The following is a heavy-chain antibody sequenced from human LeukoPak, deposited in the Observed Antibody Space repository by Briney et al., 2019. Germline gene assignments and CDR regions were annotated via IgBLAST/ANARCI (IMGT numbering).Heavy chain of an antibody. D-gene: IGHD6-13*01. CDR1: GYTLTELS. Sequence: ASVKVSCKVSGYTLTELSMHWVRQAPGQGLEWMGWISAYNGNTNYAQKLQGRVTMTTDTSTSTAYMELRSLRSDDTAVYYCARGVAAADYWGQGTLVTVSS. J-gene: IGHJ4*02. CDR2: ISAYNGNT. CDR3: ARGVAAADY. V-gene: IGHV1-18*01.